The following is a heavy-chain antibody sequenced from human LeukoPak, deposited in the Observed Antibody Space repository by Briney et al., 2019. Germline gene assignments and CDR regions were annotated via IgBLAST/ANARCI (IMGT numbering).Heavy chain of an antibody. J-gene: IGHJ4*02. D-gene: IGHD1-7*01. V-gene: IGHV3-30-3*01. Sequence: GRSPRLSCAASGFTFDDYAMHWVRQAPGKGLEWVAVISKDGSDKYYPGSVRGRFTISRDNSKNTIYLQMDSLRAEDTAIYYCARDYWWNYDYWGQGTLVTVSS. CDR3: ARDYWWNYDY. CDR2: ISKDGSDK. CDR1: GFTFDDYA.